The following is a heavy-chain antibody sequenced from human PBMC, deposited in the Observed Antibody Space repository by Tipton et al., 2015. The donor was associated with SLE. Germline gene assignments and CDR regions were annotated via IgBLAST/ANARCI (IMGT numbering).Heavy chain of an antibody. CDR2: IYYSGST. CDR1: GGSISSSAYY. D-gene: IGHD1-26*01. Sequence: TLSLTCTVSGGSISSSAYYWGWIRQPPGKGLEWIGNIYYSGSTYYNPSLRSRVTISEDTAKKQFSLKLSSVTAADTAVYYCMRRVMWELSEDFWGQGALVTVSS. J-gene: IGHJ4*02. V-gene: IGHV4-39*07. CDR3: MRRVMWELSEDF.